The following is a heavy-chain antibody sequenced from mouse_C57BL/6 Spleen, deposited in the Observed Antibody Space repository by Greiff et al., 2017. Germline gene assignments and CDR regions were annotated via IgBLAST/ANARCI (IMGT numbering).Heavy chain of an antibody. CDR3: ARDGLREAY. CDR2: IDPPASNT. Sequence: QVQLQQPGAELVMPGASVKLSCKASGYTFTSYWMHWVQQRPGQGLEWIGAIDPPASNTNYNQKFKGKSTLTVDKSSSTAYMQLSSLTSEDSAVYYGARDGLREAYWGQGTLVTVSA. D-gene: IGHD1-1*01. V-gene: IGHV1-69*01. J-gene: IGHJ3*01. CDR1: GYTFTSYW.